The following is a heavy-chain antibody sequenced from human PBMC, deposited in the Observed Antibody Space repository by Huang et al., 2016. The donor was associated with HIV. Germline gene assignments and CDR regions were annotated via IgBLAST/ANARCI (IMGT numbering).Heavy chain of an antibody. J-gene: IGHJ4*02. Sequence: QVQLVESGGGVVQPGRSLRLSCAASGFAFSSFAMHGIRQAPGKWRQWLAVISTDGTIKNYAHSVMCRFTISRDNAKGTVYLQMNSLRPEDTAVYSCARTGSYYYGSGIYHFGDYWGQGTLVTVSS. D-gene: IGHD3-10*01. CDR2: ISTDGTIK. CDR1: GFAFSSFA. CDR3: ARTGSYYYGSGIYHFGDY. V-gene: IGHV3-30*01.